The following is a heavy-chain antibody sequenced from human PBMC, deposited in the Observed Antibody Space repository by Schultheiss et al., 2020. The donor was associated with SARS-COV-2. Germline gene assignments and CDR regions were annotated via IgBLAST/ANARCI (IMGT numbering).Heavy chain of an antibody. CDR2: INHSGST. CDR3: ARYQYCSGGSCYVLNKLNKTPNFDY. Sequence: SETLSLTCAVYGGSFSGYYWSWIRQPPGKGLEWIGEINHSGSTNYNPYLKSRVTISVDTSKNQFSLNLSSVTAADTAVYYCARYQYCSGGSCYVLNKLNKTPNFDYWGHGTLVTVSS. CDR1: GGSFSGYY. D-gene: IGHD2-15*01. V-gene: IGHV4-34*01. J-gene: IGHJ4*01.